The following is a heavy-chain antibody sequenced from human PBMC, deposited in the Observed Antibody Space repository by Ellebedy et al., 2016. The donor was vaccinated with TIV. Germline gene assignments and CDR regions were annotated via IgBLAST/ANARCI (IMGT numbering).Heavy chain of an antibody. J-gene: IGHJ5*02. CDR2: IYYSGST. CDR1: SGSISSYY. Sequence: SETLSLTCTVSSGSISSYYGGWIRQPPGKGLEWIGSIYYSGSTDYNPSLKSRVTISADTSKNQFSLRLSSVTAADTAVYYCARWFGELLYVRWFDPWGQGTLVTVSS. CDR3: ARWFGELLYVRWFDP. D-gene: IGHD3-10*01. V-gene: IGHV4-39*01.